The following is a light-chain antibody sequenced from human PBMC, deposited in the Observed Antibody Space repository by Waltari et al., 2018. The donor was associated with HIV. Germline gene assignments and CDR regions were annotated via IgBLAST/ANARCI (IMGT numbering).Light chain of an antibody. CDR3: QQRSNWPIT. CDR2: AAS. Sequence: EIVLTQSPATLSLSPGERATLSCRASPSVSNYLAWYQQKPGQAPRLLIYAASSRATGIPARFSGSGSGTDFTLTISSLEPGDFAVYYCQQRSNWPITFGQGTRLEIK. J-gene: IGKJ5*01. V-gene: IGKV3-11*01. CDR1: PSVSNY.